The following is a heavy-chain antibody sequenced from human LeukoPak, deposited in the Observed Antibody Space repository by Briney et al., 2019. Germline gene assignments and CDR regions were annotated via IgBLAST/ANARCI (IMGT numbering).Heavy chain of an antibody. Sequence: PGGSLRLSCVASGFTFSSYSMNWVRQAPGKGLEWISYISSSRRTISYADSVKGRFTISRDNAKNSLYLQMNSLRAEDTAVYYCARELARYDFWSGYYKTSDAFDIWGQGTMVTVSS. CDR3: ARELARYDFWSGYYKTSDAFDI. CDR1: GFTFSSYS. D-gene: IGHD3-3*01. J-gene: IGHJ3*02. V-gene: IGHV3-48*04. CDR2: ISSSRRTI.